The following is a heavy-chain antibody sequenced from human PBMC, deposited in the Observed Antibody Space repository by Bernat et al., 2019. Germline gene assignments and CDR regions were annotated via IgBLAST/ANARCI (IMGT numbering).Heavy chain of an antibody. CDR1: GFTFSNAW. V-gene: IGHV3-15*07. CDR3: TTDLYFASRGYYWCFDY. Sequence: EVQLVESGGGLVKPGGSLRLSCVASGFTFSNAWMNWVRQAPGKGLECVGRIKSKSDGGTTDYGAPVQDRFTISRDDSKNTLYLQMNSLKTADTALYYCTTDLYFASRGYYWCFDYWGQGALVTVYS. J-gene: IGHJ4*02. CDR2: IKSKSDGGTT. D-gene: IGHD3-22*01.